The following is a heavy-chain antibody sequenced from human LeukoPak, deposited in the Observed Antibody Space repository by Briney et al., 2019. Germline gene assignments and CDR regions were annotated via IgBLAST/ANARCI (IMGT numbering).Heavy chain of an antibody. CDR1: GGSFSGYY. V-gene: IGHV4-34*01. CDR2: INHSGST. CDR3: ARGLSYDSSGYYYEWDDY. J-gene: IGHJ4*02. D-gene: IGHD3-22*01. Sequence: PSETLSLTCAVYGGSFSGYYWSWIRQPPGKGLEWIGEINHSGSTNYNPSLKSRVTISVDTSKNQFSLKLSSVTAADTAVYYCARGLSYDSSGYYYEWDDYWGQGTLVTVS.